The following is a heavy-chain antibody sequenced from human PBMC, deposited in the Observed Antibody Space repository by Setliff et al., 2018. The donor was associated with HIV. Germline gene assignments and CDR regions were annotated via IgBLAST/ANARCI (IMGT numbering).Heavy chain of an antibody. D-gene: IGHD2-2*01. CDR1: GFTFSNAW. J-gene: IGHJ4*02. Sequence: GGSLRLSCAASGFTFSNAWMSWVRQAPGKGLEWVGRIKSKTDGGTTDYAAPVKGRFTISRDTSKNTLYLQMNSLRAEDTAVYYCARRAYCSSTTCFDNWGQGTLVTVSS. CDR2: IKSKTDGGTT. CDR3: ARRAYCSSTTCFDN. V-gene: IGHV3-15*01.